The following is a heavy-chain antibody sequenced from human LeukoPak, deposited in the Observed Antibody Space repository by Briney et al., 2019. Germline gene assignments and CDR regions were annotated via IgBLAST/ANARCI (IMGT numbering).Heavy chain of an antibody. D-gene: IGHD5-18*01. CDR1: GYTFTSYG. CDR3: AGSYGYDSDY. J-gene: IGHJ4*02. Sequence: SVKVSCKASGYTFTSYGISWVRQAPGQGLEWMGGIIPIFGTANYAQKFQDRVTITTDESTSTAYMELSSLRSEDTAVYYCAGSYGYDSDYWGQGTLVTVSS. V-gene: IGHV1-69*05. CDR2: IIPIFGTA.